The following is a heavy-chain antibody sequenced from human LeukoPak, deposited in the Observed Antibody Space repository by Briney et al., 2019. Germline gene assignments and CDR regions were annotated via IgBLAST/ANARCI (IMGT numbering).Heavy chain of an antibody. CDR3: ARDREAYGSGLHYYYYMDV. CDR2: IYYGGNT. V-gene: IGHV4-30-4*08. Sequence: SETLSLTCTVSGGSISSGNYHWSWIRQPPGKGLEWIGYIYYGGNTYYNPSLKSRVTISVDTSKNQFSLKLRSLTAADTAVYYCARDREAYGSGLHYYYYMDVWGKGTTVTVSS. D-gene: IGHD3-10*01. J-gene: IGHJ6*03. CDR1: GGSISSGNYH.